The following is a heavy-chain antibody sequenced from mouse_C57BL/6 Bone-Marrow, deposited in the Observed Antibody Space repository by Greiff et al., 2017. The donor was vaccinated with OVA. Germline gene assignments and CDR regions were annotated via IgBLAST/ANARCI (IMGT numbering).Heavy chain of an antibody. CDR1: GYTFTSYN. Sequence: LQQSGAELVRPGASVKMSCKASGYTFTSYNMHWVKQTPRQGLEWIGAIYPGNGDTSYNQKFKGKATLTVDKSSSTAYMQLSSLTSEDSAVYFCGRRYYGSSYDYFDYWGQGTTLTVSS. D-gene: IGHD1-1*01. V-gene: IGHV1-12*01. CDR3: GRRYYGSSYDYFDY. CDR2: IYPGNGDT. J-gene: IGHJ2*01.